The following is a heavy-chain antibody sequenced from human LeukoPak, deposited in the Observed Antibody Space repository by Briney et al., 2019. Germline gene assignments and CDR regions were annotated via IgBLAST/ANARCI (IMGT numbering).Heavy chain of an antibody. D-gene: IGHD3-10*01. CDR3: ARGKALRGFDY. CDR1: GGSISSYY. V-gene: IGHV4-59*01. J-gene: IGHJ4*02. CDR2: IYYSGST. Sequence: SETLSLTCTVSGGSISSYYWSWIRQPPGKGLEWIGYIYYSGSTNYNPSLKSRVTISVDTSKNQFSLKLSSVTAADTAVYYCARGKALRGFDYWGQGTLVTVSS.